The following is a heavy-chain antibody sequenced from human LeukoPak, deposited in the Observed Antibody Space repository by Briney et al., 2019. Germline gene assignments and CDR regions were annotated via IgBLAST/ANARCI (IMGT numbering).Heavy chain of an antibody. CDR1: GYTFTSYG. CDR3: AREPSIDIVVVTAAVWFDP. J-gene: IGHJ5*02. D-gene: IGHD2-2*01. CDR2: ISAYNGNT. V-gene: IGHV1-18*01. Sequence: ASVKVSCKASGYTFTSYGISWVRQAPGQGVEWMGWISAYNGNTNYAQKLQGRVTMTTDTSTSTAYMELRSLRSDDTAVYYCAREPSIDIVVVTAAVWFDPWGQGTLVTVSS.